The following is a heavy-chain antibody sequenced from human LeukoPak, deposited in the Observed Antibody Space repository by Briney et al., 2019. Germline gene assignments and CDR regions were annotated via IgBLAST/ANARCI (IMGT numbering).Heavy chain of an antibody. J-gene: IGHJ4*02. CDR3: ARAGTVTTVTTWFDY. V-gene: IGHV3-7*01. D-gene: IGHD4-17*01. CDR1: GFTFSSYW. Sequence: GGSLRLSCAASGFTFSSYWMSWVRQAPGKGLEWVANIKQDGSEKYYVDSVKGRFTISRDNAKNSLYLQMNSLRAEDTAVYYCARAGTVTTVTTWFDYWGQGTLVTVPS. CDR2: IKQDGSEK.